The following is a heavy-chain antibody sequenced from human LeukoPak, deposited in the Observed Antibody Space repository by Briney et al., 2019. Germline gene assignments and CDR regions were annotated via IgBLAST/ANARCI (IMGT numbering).Heavy chain of an antibody. CDR3: ARHEGHIVVVPAAKAPDYYYYYMDV. CDR1: GGSISNYY. CDR2: IYYSGST. V-gene: IGHV4-59*08. D-gene: IGHD2-2*01. J-gene: IGHJ6*03. Sequence: SETLSLTCTVSGGSISNYYWSWVRQPPGKGLEWIGYIYYSGSTNYNPSLKSRVTISVDTSKNQFSLKLSSVTAADTAVYYCARHEGHIVVVPAAKAPDYYYYYMDVWGKGTTVTVSS.